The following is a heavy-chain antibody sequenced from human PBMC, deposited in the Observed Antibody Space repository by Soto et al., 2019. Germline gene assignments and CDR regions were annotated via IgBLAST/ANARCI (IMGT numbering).Heavy chain of an antibody. J-gene: IGHJ4*02. V-gene: IGHV3-73*01. CDR3: TRPGGGGYSNDY. D-gene: IGHD5-18*01. CDR1: GFTFSGSA. Sequence: GGSLRLSCAASGFTFSGSAIHWVRRASGKGPEWVGRIRSKANSYATAYAASVKGRFTISRDDSKNTAYLQMNSLKTEDTAVYYCTRPGGGGYSNDYWGQGTLVTVSS. CDR2: IRSKANSYAT.